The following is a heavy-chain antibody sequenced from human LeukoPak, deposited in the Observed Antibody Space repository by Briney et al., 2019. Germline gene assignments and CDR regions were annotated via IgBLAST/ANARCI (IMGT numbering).Heavy chain of an antibody. D-gene: IGHD6-19*01. CDR3: ARRYSSGWYGY. J-gene: IGHJ4*02. CDR2: INHSGST. CDR1: GGSFSGYY. Sequence: KPSETLSLTCAVSGGSFSGYYWSWIRQPPGKGLEWIGEINHSGSTNYNPSLKSRVTISVDTSKNQFSLKLSSVTAADTAVYYCARRYSSGWYGYWGQGTLVTVSS. V-gene: IGHV4-34*01.